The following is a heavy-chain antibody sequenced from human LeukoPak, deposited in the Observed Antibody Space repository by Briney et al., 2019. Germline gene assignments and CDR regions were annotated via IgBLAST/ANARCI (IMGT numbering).Heavy chain of an antibody. CDR3: ARGNGYYGSGSYYNKNWFDP. V-gene: IGHV4-38-2*02. J-gene: IGHJ5*02. CDR2: IYHSGST. CDR1: GYSISSGYY. D-gene: IGHD3-10*01. Sequence: PSETLSLTCTVSGYSISSGYYWGWIRQPPGKGLEWIGSIYHSGSTYYNPSLKSRVSISVDKSKNQFSLKLSSVTAADTAVYYCARGNGYYGSGSYYNKNWFDPWGQGTLVTVSS.